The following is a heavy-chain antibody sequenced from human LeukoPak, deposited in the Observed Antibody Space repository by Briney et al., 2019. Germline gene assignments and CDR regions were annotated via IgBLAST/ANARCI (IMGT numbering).Heavy chain of an antibody. J-gene: IGHJ4*02. D-gene: IGHD3-22*01. Sequence: GGSLRLSCAASGFTFSKYWMHRVRQAPGKGLVWVSRLNSDGTTTNYADSVRGRFTISRDNAKNTLYLQMNGLRAEDTAVYYCASLDSSGYYSVRYWGQGTLVTVSS. V-gene: IGHV3-74*01. CDR1: GFTFSKYW. CDR3: ASLDSSGYYSVRY. CDR2: LNSDGTTT.